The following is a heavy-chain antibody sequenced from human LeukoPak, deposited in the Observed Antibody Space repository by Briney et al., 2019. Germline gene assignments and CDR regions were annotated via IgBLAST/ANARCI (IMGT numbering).Heavy chain of an antibody. CDR3: ARGPMDLDYGGNPDY. CDR2: ISSSSSTI. J-gene: IGHJ4*02. Sequence: GGSLRLSCAASGFTFSSYSMNWVRRAPGKGLEWVSYISSSSSTIYYADSVKGRFTISRDNAKNSLYLQMNSLRAEDTAVYYCARGPMDLDYGGNPDYWGQGTLVTVSS. D-gene: IGHD4-23*01. CDR1: GFTFSSYS. V-gene: IGHV3-48*01.